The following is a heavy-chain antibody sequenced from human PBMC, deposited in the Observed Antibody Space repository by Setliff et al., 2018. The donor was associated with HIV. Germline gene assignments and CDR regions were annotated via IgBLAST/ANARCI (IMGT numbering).Heavy chain of an antibody. J-gene: IGHJ3*02. CDR3: ARGHSYDSYGYYLRGFDI. CDR2: INHSEST. V-gene: IGHV4-34*01. CDR1: GGSFSGYY. D-gene: IGHD3-22*01. Sequence: SETLSLTCAVYGGSFSGYYWSWIRQSPGKGLEWIGEINHSESTNYNPSVKRRVTISIDTSKNQISLKLSSVAAADTAVYYCARGHSYDSYGYYLRGFDIWGAGTMVTVSS.